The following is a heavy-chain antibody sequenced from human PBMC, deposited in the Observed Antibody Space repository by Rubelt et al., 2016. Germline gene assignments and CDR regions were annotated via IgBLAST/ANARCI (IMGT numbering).Heavy chain of an antibody. CDR1: GGSISSGGYA. D-gene: IGHD3-22*01. Sequence: SLTCAVSGGSISSGGYAWSWIRQAPGKVLDWIGYIYYSGSTYYNPSLKSRVILSVDTSKNQFSLKLNSVTAADTAVYYCARVGTFYFDTDLWGLGTMVTVSS. J-gene: IGHJ3*01. V-gene: IGHV4-30-4*07. CDR2: IYYSGST. CDR3: ARVGTFYFDTDL.